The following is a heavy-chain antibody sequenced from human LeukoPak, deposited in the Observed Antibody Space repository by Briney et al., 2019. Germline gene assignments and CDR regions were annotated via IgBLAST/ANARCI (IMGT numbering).Heavy chain of an antibody. D-gene: IGHD5-12*01. Sequence: SETLSLTCTVSGASVTNHYCTWTRQPPGERLEWIGYAYYSGSTKYHPSLKSRVTISVDSSKNQFSLRLSSVTAADTAVYYCAISYGGYVLDSWGQGTLVIVSS. J-gene: IGHJ5*01. V-gene: IGHV4-59*02. CDR2: AYYSGST. CDR3: AISYGGYVLDS. CDR1: GASVTNHY.